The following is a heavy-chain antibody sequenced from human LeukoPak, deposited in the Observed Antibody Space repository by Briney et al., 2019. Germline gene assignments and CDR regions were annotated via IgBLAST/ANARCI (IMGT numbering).Heavy chain of an antibody. V-gene: IGHV1-69*13. CDR3: ARDADITMIVVVMSSDAFDI. J-gene: IGHJ3*02. Sequence: ASVKVSCKASGGTFSSYAISWVRQAPGQGLEWMGGIIPIFGTANYAQKFQGRVTITADESTSTAYMELSSLRSEDTAVYYCARDADITMIVVVMSSDAFDIWGQGTMVTVSS. D-gene: IGHD3-22*01. CDR1: GGTFSSYA. CDR2: IIPIFGTA.